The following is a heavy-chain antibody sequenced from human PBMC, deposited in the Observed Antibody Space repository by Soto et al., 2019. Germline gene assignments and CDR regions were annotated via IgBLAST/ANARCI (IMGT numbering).Heavy chain of an antibody. CDR3: ARQLGLWQPLDY. CDR2: IYYSGNT. D-gene: IGHD1-1*01. V-gene: IGHV4-59*01. Sequence: QVQLQESGPRLVKPSETLSLTCSVSGGSMRDYYWSWIRQSPGKGPEWIGYIYYSGNTNYNPSLKSRVTISVDMPKTLFSLKLNSVTAADTAVYYCARQLGLWQPLDYWGRGTLVTVSS. J-gene: IGHJ4*02. CDR1: GGSMRDYY.